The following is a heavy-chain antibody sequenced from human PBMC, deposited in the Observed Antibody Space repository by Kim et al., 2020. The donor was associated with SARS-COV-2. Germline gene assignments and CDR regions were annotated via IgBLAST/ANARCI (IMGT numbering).Heavy chain of an antibody. D-gene: IGHD2-2*01. CDR2: IYYSGST. CDR3: ARDYGGYCSSTSCQRHNLGFDP. J-gene: IGHJ5*02. CDR1: GGSISSGGYY. V-gene: IGHV4-31*03. Sequence: SETLSLTCTVSGGSISSGGYYWSWIRQHPGKGLEWIGYIYYSGSTYYNPSLKSRVTISVDTSKNQFSLKLSSVTAADTAVYYCARDYGGYCSSTSCQRHNLGFDPWGQGTLVTVSS.